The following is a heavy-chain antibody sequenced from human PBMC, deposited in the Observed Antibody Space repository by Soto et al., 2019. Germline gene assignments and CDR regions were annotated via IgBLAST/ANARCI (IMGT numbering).Heavy chain of an antibody. CDR2: TYYRSKWYN. CDR1: GDSVSSNSAA. CDR3: ARDTWQVIPKSIYYYYYYMDV. Sequence: SQTLSLTCAISGDSVSSNSAAWNWIRQSPSRGLEWLGRTYYRSKWYNDYAVSVKSRITINPDTSKNQFSLQLNSVTPEDTAVYYCARDTWQVIPKSIYYYYYYMDVWGKGTTVTVSS. D-gene: IGHD2-21*01. V-gene: IGHV6-1*01. J-gene: IGHJ6*03.